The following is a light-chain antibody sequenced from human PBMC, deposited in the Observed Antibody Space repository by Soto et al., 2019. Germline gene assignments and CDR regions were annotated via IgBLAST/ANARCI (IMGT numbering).Light chain of an antibody. V-gene: IGKV1-5*01. CDR3: QQYNSFAPYS. J-gene: IGKJ2*03. CDR1: QSISFW. Sequence: DIQMTQSPSTLSGSVGDRVTINCWSSQSISFWLAWYQQKPGKAPKLLIYDASTLYSGVPSRFSGSRSGTEFTLTISSLQPDDFGSYYCQQYNSFAPYSFGQGTKLEI. CDR2: DAS.